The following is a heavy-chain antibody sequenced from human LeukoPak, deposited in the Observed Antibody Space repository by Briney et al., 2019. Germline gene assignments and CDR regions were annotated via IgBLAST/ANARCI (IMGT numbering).Heavy chain of an antibody. CDR3: ARDRDNWNDPYFDY. D-gene: IGHD1-20*01. CDR2: ISSSSSYI. Sequence: GGSLRLSCAASGFTFSSYSMNWVRQAPGKGLEWVSSISSSSSYIYYADSVKGRFTISRDNAKNSLYLQMNSLRAEDTAVYYCARDRDNWNDPYFDYWGQGTLVTVSS. V-gene: IGHV3-21*01. CDR1: GFTFSSYS. J-gene: IGHJ4*02.